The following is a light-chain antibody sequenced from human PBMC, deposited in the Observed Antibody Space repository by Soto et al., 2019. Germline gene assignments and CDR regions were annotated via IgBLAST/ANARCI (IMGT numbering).Light chain of an antibody. CDR3: QKYNSSPLT. V-gene: IGKV1-27*01. J-gene: IGKJ4*01. CDR1: QGIGIY. CDR2: AAS. Sequence: DIQMTQSPSSLSASFGDRVTMTCRANQGIGIYLAWFQQRPGNTPKLLIYAASTLQSGVPSRFSGSGSGTDYTLTISSLQPEDVATYYCQKYNSSPLTFGGGTRVEIK.